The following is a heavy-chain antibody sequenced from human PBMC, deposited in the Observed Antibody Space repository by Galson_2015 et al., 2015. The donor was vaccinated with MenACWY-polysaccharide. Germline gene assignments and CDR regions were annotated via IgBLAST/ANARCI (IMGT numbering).Heavy chain of an antibody. J-gene: IGHJ4*02. V-gene: IGHV3-7*01. CDR1: GFVFNNYW. CDR2: IKHDGSET. D-gene: IGHD2-8*02. CDR3: VRDWWCGRAACYYFDF. Sequence: SLRLSCAASGFVFNNYWMSWIRQSPGKGLERVANIKHDGSETYYLDSVKGRFVVSRDNAGNSLYLQMSSLRAEDTAVYYCVRDWWCGRAACYYFDFWGQGTLVTVSS.